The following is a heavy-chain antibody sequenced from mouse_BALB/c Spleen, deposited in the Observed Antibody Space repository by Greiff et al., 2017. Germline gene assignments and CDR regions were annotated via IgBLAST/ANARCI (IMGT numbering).Heavy chain of an antibody. CDR1: GFTFSSYT. J-gene: IGHJ4*01. V-gene: IGHV5-6-4*01. D-gene: IGHD3-1*01. CDR3: TRDRDDYYAMDC. CDR2: ISSGGSYT. Sequence: DVMLVESGGGLVKPGGSLKLSCAASGFTFSSYTMSWVRQTPEKRLEWVATISSGGSYTYYPDSVKGRFTISRDNAKNTLYLQMSSLKSEDTAMYYCTRDRDDYYAMDCWGQGTSVTVSS.